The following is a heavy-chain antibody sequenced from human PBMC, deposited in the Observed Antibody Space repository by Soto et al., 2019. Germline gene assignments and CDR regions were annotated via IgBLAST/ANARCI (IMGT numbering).Heavy chain of an antibody. Sequence: QVQLQESGPGLVKPSETLSLTCTVSGGSISSYYWSWIRQPPGKGLEWIGYIYHRGTTNYSPSLKSRVTISAAMSNNQFSLQLSSVTAADTSVYYCERAIRRGGGFDYWGQGTLVTVSS. CDR2: IYHRGTT. CDR3: ERAIRRGGGFDY. D-gene: IGHD3-10*01. CDR1: GGSISSYY. J-gene: IGHJ4*02. V-gene: IGHV4-59*01.